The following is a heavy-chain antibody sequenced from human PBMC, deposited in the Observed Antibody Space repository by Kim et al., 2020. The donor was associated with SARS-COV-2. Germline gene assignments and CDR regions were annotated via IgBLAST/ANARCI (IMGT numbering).Heavy chain of an antibody. CDR1: GGSISSRY. V-gene: IGHV4-59*08. J-gene: IGHJ5*02. CDR3: AKLGYCRSASCRGFDP. D-gene: IGHD2-2*03. CDR2: IYYSGST. Sequence: SETLSLTCTVSGGSISSRYWNWIRQPPGKGLEWIGYIYYSGSTNYNPSLKSRVTISVDTSKNQFSLKLTSVTAADTAVYYCAKLGYCRSASCRGFDPWGQGTLVTVSS.